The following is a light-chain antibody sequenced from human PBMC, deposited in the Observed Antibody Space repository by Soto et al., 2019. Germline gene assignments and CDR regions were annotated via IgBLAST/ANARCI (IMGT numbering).Light chain of an antibody. CDR2: ANN. CDR1: SSNIGAGYD. Sequence: QSVLTRPPSVSGAPGQRVTISCTGSSSNIGAGYDVHWYQQLPGTAPKLLIYANNNRPAGVPDRFSASKSGTSASLAITGLQAEDEADYYCQSYDSSLSGVFGTGTKVTVL. V-gene: IGLV1-40*01. J-gene: IGLJ1*01. CDR3: QSYDSSLSGV.